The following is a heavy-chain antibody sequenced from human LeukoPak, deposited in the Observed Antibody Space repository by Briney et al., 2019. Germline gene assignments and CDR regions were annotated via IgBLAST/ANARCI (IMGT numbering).Heavy chain of an antibody. J-gene: IGHJ5*02. D-gene: IGHD1-26*01. Sequence: PGGSLRLSCVASGFTFSTYAMSWVRQAPGKGLEWVSVISGGGGRTYYADSVKGRFTISRDNSKNTLYLQMNSLRAEDTAVYYCAKSDIVGAPDWFDPWGQGTLVTVSS. CDR1: GFTFSTYA. CDR3: AKSDIVGAPDWFDP. CDR2: ISGGGGRT. V-gene: IGHV3-23*01.